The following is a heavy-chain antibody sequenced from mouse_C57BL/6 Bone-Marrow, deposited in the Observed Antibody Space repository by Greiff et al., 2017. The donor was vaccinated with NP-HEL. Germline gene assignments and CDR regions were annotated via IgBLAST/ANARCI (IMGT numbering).Heavy chain of an antibody. CDR3: ARHDYYGSSYFDY. CDR1: GFTFSSYG. D-gene: IGHD1-1*01. CDR2: ISSGGSYT. J-gene: IGHJ2*01. V-gene: IGHV5-6*01. Sequence: EVKLQESRGDLVKPGGSLKLSCAASGFTFSSYGMSWVRQTPDKRLEWVATISSGGSYTYYPDSVKGRFTISRDNAKNTLYLQMSSLKSEDTAMYYCARHDYYGSSYFDYWGQGTTLTVSS.